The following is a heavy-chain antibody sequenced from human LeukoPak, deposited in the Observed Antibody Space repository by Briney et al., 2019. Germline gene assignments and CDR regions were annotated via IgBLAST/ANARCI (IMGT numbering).Heavy chain of an antibody. CDR3: ARDPGDY. J-gene: IGHJ4*02. Sequence: PGGSLRLSCVASGFTFGNYGMSWVPQVPAKGLEWVSGINWNGASTVYADTVKGRFTISRDNAKISLYLQMNSVRAEDTAVYYCARDPGDYWGQGTLVTVSS. CDR2: INWNGAST. V-gene: IGHV3-20*04. CDR1: GFTFGNYG.